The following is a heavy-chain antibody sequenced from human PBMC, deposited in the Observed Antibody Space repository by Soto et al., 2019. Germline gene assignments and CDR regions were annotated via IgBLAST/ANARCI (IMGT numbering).Heavy chain of an antibody. V-gene: IGHV3-9*01. Sequence: ELQMVESGGGLVQPGRSLRLSCAASGFTFDDYAMHWVRQAPGKGLEWVSGIAWDSNKKHYADSVKGRFTISRDNSKKSLYLQMDSLRPEDTSFYYCAKAKGFSLSLQGDWFAPWGQGTLVTVSS. J-gene: IGHJ5*02. CDR1: GFTFDDYA. CDR2: IAWDSNKK. CDR3: AKAKGFSLSLQGDWFAP. D-gene: IGHD3-16*01.